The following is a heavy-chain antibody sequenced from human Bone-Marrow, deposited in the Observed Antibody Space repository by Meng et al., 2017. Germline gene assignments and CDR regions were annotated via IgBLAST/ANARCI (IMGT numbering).Heavy chain of an antibody. CDR2: IRSKAYGGTT. Sequence: GESLKISCTASGFTFGDYAMGWFRQAPGKGLEWVGFIRSKAYGGTTEYAASVKGRFTISRDDSKSIANLQMNSLKTEDTAVYYCTRVPESPYGDYGVDWFDPWGQGTLVTVSS. CDR1: GFTFGDYA. J-gene: IGHJ5*02. CDR3: TRVPESPYGDYGVDWFDP. V-gene: IGHV3-49*03. D-gene: IGHD4-17*01.